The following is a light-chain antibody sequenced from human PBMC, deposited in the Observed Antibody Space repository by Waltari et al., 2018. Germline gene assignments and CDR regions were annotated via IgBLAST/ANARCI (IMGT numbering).Light chain of an antibody. CDR3: QKYERLPAT. V-gene: IGKV3-20*01. J-gene: IGKJ1*01. CDR1: QSIGRS. CDR2: DVS. Sequence: EIVLRQSQAPLSLSQGERATLSCRASQSIGRSLAWYQQKPGQAPRLLIYDVSRRATGIPDRFSGSGYGTDFSLTISRLEPEDFAVYYCQKYERLPATFGQGTTVEIK.